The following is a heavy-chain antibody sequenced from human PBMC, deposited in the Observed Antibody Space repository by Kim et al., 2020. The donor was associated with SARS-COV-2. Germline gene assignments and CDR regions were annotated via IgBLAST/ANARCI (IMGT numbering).Heavy chain of an antibody. Sequence: GGSLRLSCAASGFTFSRYEMNWVRQAPGKGLEWVSYISSSGSTIYYADSVKGRFTISRDNAKNSLYLQMNSLRAEDTAVYYCARDGGYGIYCTNGVCFPYWGQGTLVTVSS. CDR1: GFTFSRYE. V-gene: IGHV3-48*03. CDR2: ISSSGSTI. D-gene: IGHD2-8*01. J-gene: IGHJ4*02. CDR3: ARDGGYGIYCTNGVCFPY.